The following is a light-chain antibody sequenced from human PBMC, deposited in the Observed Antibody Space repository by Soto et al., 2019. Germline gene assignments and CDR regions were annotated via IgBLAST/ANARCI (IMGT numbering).Light chain of an antibody. CDR3: CSYAGSTTEV. V-gene: IGLV2-23*02. J-gene: IGLJ1*01. Sequence: QSALTQPASVSGSPGQSITISRTGTSSDVGSYNLVSWYQQHPGKAPKLMIYEVSKRPSGVSNRFSGSKSGNTASLTISGLQAEDEADYYCCSYAGSTTEVFGTGTKVTVL. CDR1: SSDVGSYNL. CDR2: EVS.